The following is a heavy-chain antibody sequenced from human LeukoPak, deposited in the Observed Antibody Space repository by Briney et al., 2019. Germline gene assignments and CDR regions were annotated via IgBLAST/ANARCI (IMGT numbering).Heavy chain of an antibody. J-gene: IGHJ6*04. D-gene: IGHD5-12*01. CDR2: IIPIFGTA. CDR3: ARSGIVATIGEDYYYYGMDV. CDR1: GGTFSSYA. V-gene: IGHV1-69*13. Sequence: SVKVSCKASGGTFSSYAISWVRQAPGQGLEWMGGIIPIFGTANYAQKFQGRVTIIADESTSTAYMELSSLRSEDTAVYYCARSGIVATIGEDYYYYGMDVWGKGTTVTVSS.